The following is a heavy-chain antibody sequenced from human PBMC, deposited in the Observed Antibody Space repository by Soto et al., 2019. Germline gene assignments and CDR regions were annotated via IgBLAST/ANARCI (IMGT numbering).Heavy chain of an antibody. CDR2: ISSSSSYI. CDR1: GFTFSSYS. Sequence: GGSLRLSCAASGFTFSSYSMNWVRQAPGKGLEWVSYISSSSSYIYYADSVKGRFTISRDNAKNSLYLQMNNLRAEDTALYYCALLDTAAAGLKGLWGQGTMVTVSS. J-gene: IGHJ1*01. D-gene: IGHD5-18*01. CDR3: ALLDTAAAGLKGL. V-gene: IGHV3-21*04.